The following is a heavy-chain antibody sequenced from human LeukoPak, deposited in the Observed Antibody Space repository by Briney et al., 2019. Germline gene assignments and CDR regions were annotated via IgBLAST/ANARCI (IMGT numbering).Heavy chain of an antibody. CDR3: ARGPPTEQ. CDR1: GGSISSSSYY. Sequence: PSGTLSLTCTVSGGSISSSSYYWSWIRQPPGKGLEWIGYIYYSGSTNYNPSLKSRVTISVDTSKNQFSLKLSSVTAADTAVYYCARGPPTEQWGQGTLVTVSS. CDR2: IYYSGST. D-gene: IGHD6-13*01. J-gene: IGHJ4*02. V-gene: IGHV4-61*01.